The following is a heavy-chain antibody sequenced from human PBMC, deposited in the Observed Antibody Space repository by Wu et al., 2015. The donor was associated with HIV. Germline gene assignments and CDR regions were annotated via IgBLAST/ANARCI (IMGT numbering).Heavy chain of an antibody. CDR2: INPNSGGT. J-gene: IGHJ3*02. Sequence: QVHLVQSGAEVKKPGASVRVSCQTSGFTFTDYYIHWLRQAPGQGLEWMGWINPNSGGTNYAQKFHGRVTLTRDTSIGTAYMELSRLTSDDTAVYYCARDTGRLASDIWGQGTIVTVSS. D-gene: IGHD6-19*01. V-gene: IGHV1-2*02. CDR3: ARDTGRLASDI. CDR1: GFTFTDYY.